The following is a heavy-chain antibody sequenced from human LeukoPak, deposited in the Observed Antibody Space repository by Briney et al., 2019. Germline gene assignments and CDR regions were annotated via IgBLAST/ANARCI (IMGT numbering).Heavy chain of an antibody. CDR1: GGYISSGGHS. CDR2: IYFSGSS. D-gene: IGHD5/OR15-5a*01. J-gene: IGHJ4*02. CDR3: ARGSLRLFDY. V-gene: IGHV4-31*03. Sequence: PSQTLSLTCTVSGGYISSGGHSWSWIRQHPAKGLEWIGYIYFSGSSYYNPSLESRVTISKDTSKNQFSLKLTSVTAADTAVYYCARGSLRLFDYWGQGTLVTVSS.